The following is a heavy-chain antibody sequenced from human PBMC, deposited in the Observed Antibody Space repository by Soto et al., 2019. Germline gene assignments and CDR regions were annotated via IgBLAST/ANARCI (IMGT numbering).Heavy chain of an antibody. CDR3: ARLSGGSATRSVFDY. J-gene: IGHJ4*02. Sequence: PSETLSLTCTVSGGSISSYYWSWIRQPPGKGLEWIGYIYYSGSTNYNPSLKSRVTISVDTSKNQFSLKLSSVTAADTAVYYCARLSGGSATRSVFDYWGQGTLVTVSS. CDR1: GGSISSYY. D-gene: IGHD2-15*01. V-gene: IGHV4-59*08. CDR2: IYYSGST.